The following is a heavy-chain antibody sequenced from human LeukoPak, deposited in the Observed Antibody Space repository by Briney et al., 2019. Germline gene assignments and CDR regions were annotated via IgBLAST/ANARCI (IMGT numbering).Heavy chain of an antibody. Sequence: ETLSLTSNLSTGSPNSNYWSWIRQPPENGMEWIGAINYSGTTNSRTSRKSRVSTSIDTCKNQFSLKLTSVTAAGTAVYYCANSWTFFGVVHMDVCGGGTTLSVSP. J-gene: IGHJ6*01. D-gene: IGHD3-3*01. CDR1: TGSPNSNY. CDR3: ANSWTFFGVVHMDV. CDR2: INYSGTT. V-gene: IGHV4-59*01.